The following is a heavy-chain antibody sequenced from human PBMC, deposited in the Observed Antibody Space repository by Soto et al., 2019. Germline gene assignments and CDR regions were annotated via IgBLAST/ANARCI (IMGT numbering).Heavy chain of an antibody. D-gene: IGHD2-2*01. CDR3: ARGDQCSSTSCYPYYFDY. CDR1: GGSFSGYY. J-gene: IGHJ4*02. V-gene: IGHV4-34*01. Sequence: SETLSLTCAVYGGSFSGYYWGWIRQPPGKGLEWIGEINHSGGTNYNPSLKSRVTISVDTSKNQFSLKLNSVTAADTAVYYCARGDQCSSTSCYPYYFDYWGQGTLVTVSS. CDR2: INHSGGT.